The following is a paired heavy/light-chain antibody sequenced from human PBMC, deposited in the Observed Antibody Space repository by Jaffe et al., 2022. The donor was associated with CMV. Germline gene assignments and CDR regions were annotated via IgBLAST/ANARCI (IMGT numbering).Heavy chain of an antibody. Sequence: QVQLVESGGGLVKPGGSLRLSCAASGFTFSDYYMSWIRQAPGKGLEWVSYISSSSSYTNYADSVKGRFTISRDNAKNSLYLQMNSLRAEDTAVYYCARVSRFIGSSPAGVFDYWGQGTLVTVSS. V-gene: IGHV3-11*06. D-gene: IGHD2-2*01. J-gene: IGHJ4*02. CDR3: ARVSRFIGSSPAGVFDY. CDR2: ISSSSSYT. CDR1: GFTFSDYY.
Light chain of an antibody. V-gene: IGKV1-5*03. CDR1: QSISSW. Sequence: DIQMTQSPSTLSASVGDRVTITCRASQSISSWLAWYQQKPGKAPKLLIYKASSLESGVPSRFSGSGSGTEFTLTISSLQPDDFATYYCQQYNSYLWTFGQGTKVEIK. CDR3: QQYNSYLWT. CDR2: KAS. J-gene: IGKJ1*01.